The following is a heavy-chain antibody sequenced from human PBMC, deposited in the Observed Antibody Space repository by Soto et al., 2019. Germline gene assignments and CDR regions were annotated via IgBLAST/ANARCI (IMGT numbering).Heavy chain of an antibody. Sequence: QVQLVESGGGVVQPGRSLRLSCAASGFTFSSYGMHWVRQAPGKGLEWVAVISYDGSNKYYADSVKGRFTISRDNSKNTLYLQMNSLRAEDTAVYYCAKDLDPLAPAGLDYWGQGTLVTVSS. CDR1: GFTFSSYG. V-gene: IGHV3-30*18. J-gene: IGHJ4*02. CDR3: AKDLDPLAPAGLDY. CDR2: ISYDGSNK. D-gene: IGHD6-13*01.